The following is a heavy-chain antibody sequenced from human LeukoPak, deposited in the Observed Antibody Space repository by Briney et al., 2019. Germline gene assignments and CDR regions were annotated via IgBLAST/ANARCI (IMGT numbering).Heavy chain of an antibody. Sequence: GSLRLSCAASGFTSSSYSMNWVRQAPGKGLEWVSSISSSSSYIYYADSVKGRFTISRDNAKNSLYLQMNSLRAEDTAVYYCAKGFEAYGGAFDIWGQGTMVTVSS. J-gene: IGHJ3*02. CDR1: GFTSSSYS. CDR3: AKGFEAYGGAFDI. CDR2: ISSSSSYI. V-gene: IGHV3-21*01. D-gene: IGHD3-10*01.